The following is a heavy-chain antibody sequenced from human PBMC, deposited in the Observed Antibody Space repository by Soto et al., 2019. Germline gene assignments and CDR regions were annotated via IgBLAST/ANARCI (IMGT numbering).Heavy chain of an antibody. D-gene: IGHD3-3*01. CDR1: GGTFSSYA. CDR3: AMEFGLFGVVDYGMDV. CDR2: IIPIFGTA. Sequence: QVQLVQSGAEVKKPGSSVKVSCKASGGTFSSYAISWVRQAPGQGLEWMGGIIPIFGTANYAQKFQGRVTITADESTSTAYMELSSLRSEDTAVYYCAMEFGLFGVVDYGMDVWGQGTTVTVSS. V-gene: IGHV1-69*01. J-gene: IGHJ6*02.